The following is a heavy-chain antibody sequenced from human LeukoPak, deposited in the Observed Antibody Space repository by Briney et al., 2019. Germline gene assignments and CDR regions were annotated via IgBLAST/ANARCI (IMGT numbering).Heavy chain of an antibody. D-gene: IGHD1-26*01. Sequence: SETLSLTCTISGGSISSYFWSWIRQPPGKRLEWIGYIYYTGTTDYNPSLKSRVTISVDTSKNQFSLNLTSVTAADTAVYYCARFFGGSFGDYVDYWGQGTLVTVSS. CDR2: IYYTGTT. CDR3: ARFFGGSFGDYVDY. J-gene: IGHJ4*02. CDR1: GGSISSYF. V-gene: IGHV4-59*01.